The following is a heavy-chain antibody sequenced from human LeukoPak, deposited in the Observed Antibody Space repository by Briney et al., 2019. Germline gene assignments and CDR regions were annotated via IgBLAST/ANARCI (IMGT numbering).Heavy chain of an antibody. V-gene: IGHV4-59*01. Sequence: SETLSLTCTVSGGSISSYYWSWIQQPPGKGLEWIGYIYYSGSTNYNPSLKSRVTISVDTSKNQFTLKLSSVTAADTAVYYCARVPEMGPIDYWGQGTLVTVSS. CDR2: IYYSGST. CDR3: ARVPEMGPIDY. CDR1: GGSISSYY. D-gene: IGHD2-8*01. J-gene: IGHJ4*02.